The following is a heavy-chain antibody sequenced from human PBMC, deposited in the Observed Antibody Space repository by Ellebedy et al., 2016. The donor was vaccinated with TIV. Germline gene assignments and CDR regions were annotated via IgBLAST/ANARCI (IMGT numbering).Heavy chain of an antibody. Sequence: GESLKISXKGSGYSFTSYWISWVRQMPGKGLEWMGIIYPGDSDTRYSPSFQGQVTISADKSISTAYLQWSSLKASDTAMYYCARGRTYSGSYSNYFDYWGQGTLVTVSS. CDR1: GYSFTSYW. CDR2: IYPGDSDT. V-gene: IGHV5-51*01. D-gene: IGHD1-26*01. J-gene: IGHJ4*02. CDR3: ARGRTYSGSYSNYFDY.